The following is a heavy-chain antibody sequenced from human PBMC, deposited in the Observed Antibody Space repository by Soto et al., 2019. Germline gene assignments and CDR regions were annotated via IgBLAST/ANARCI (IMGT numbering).Heavy chain of an antibody. CDR1: GYTFTNHG. Sequence: GASVKVSCKTSGYTFTNHGINWVRQAPGQGLEWMGWINPYNANTNYAQKLQGRVTMTTVTFTSTAYMDLRSLTSDDTAVYYCARDRVAGIWGDAFDIWGQGTMVTVSS. D-gene: IGHD3-16*01. CDR2: INPYNANT. CDR3: ARDRVAGIWGDAFDI. J-gene: IGHJ3*02. V-gene: IGHV1-18*04.